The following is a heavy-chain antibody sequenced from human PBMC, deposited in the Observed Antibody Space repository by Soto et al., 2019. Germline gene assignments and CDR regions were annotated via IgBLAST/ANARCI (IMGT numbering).Heavy chain of an antibody. CDR3: ARGGDYVWGSYRIGPVDY. CDR2: ISYDGSNK. Sequence: GGSLRLSCAASGFTFSSYGMHWVRQAPGKGLEWVAVISYDGSNKYYADSVKGRFTISRDNSKNTLYLQMNSLRAEDTAVYYCARGGDYVWGSYRIGPVDYWGQGTPVTVSS. CDR1: GFTFSSYG. J-gene: IGHJ4*02. V-gene: IGHV3-30*19. D-gene: IGHD3-16*02.